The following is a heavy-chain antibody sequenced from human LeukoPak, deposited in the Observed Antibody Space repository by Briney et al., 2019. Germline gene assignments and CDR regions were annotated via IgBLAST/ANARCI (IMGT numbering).Heavy chain of an antibody. J-gene: IGHJ4*02. Sequence: GGSPRLSCEASGFTFRSYAMTWVRQAPGKGLEWVSAISGSGAKTYYADSVKGRFTISRDNSRNTLYLQMNSLRAEDTAVYYCARNLPAADYWGQGTLVTVSS. CDR2: ISGSGAKT. CDR1: GFTFRSYA. CDR3: ARNLPAADY. D-gene: IGHD2-2*01. V-gene: IGHV3-23*01.